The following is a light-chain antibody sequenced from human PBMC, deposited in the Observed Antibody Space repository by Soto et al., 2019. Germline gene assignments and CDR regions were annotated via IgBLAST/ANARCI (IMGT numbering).Light chain of an antibody. V-gene: IGKV1-39*01. CDR2: AAS. J-gene: IGKJ3*01. CDR3: QQGYRTPFT. Sequence: DIQMTQYPSYLSASVGDRVTITCRAIQSVNTILNWYQQKPGKAPNLLIYAASILQPGVPSRFSGSGSGTDFTLTISSLQPEDFATYYCQQGYRTPFTFGPGTKVDIK. CDR1: QSVNTI.